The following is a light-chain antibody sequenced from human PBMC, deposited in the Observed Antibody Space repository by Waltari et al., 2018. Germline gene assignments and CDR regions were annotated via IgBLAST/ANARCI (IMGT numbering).Light chain of an antibody. CDR1: QSVLYSSNSKNY. CDR2: WAS. Sequence: DIVMTQSPDSLAVSLGERATINCKSSQSVLYSSNSKNYFAWYQEKPGQPPKVIIYWASTRESGVPDRFSGSGSGTDFTLTISSLQAEDVAVYYCQQYFGLPLTFGGGTKLEIK. V-gene: IGKV4-1*01. CDR3: QQYFGLPLT. J-gene: IGKJ4*01.